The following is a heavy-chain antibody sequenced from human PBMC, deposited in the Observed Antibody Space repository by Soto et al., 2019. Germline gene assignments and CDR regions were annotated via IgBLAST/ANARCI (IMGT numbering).Heavy chain of an antibody. V-gene: IGHV3-48*03. CDR2: ISNSGSSI. CDR1: GFTFSSYE. CDR3: TRRAGAH. Sequence: GGSLRLSCAASGFTFSSYEMNWFRQAPGKGLEWVSYISNSGSSIYYADSVRGRFTISRDNAKTSLFLQMNSLRAEDTAVYYCTRRAGAHWGQGTLVTVSS. D-gene: IGHD3-10*01. J-gene: IGHJ4*02.